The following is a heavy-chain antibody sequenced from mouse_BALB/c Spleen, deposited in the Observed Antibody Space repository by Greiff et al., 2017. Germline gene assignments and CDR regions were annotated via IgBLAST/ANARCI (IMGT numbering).Heavy chain of an antibody. D-gene: IGHD1-2*01. Sequence: EVQRVESGGGLVKPGGSLKLSCAASGFTFSDYYMYWVRQTPEKRLEWVATISDGGSYTYYPDSVKGRFTISRDNAKNNLYLQMSSLKSEDTAMYYCARGITTATHFDYWGQGTTLTVSS. CDR2: ISDGGSYT. CDR1: GFTFSDYY. V-gene: IGHV5-4*02. J-gene: IGHJ2*01. CDR3: ARGITTATHFDY.